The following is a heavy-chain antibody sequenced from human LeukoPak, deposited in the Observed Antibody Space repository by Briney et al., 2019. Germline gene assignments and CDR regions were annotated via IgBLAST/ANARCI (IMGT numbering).Heavy chain of an antibody. J-gene: IGHJ4*02. D-gene: IGHD3-10*01. CDR3: GRGMRDYYGLDY. CDR2: IRYDGSNK. CDR1: GFTFSSYG. V-gene: IGHV3-30*02. Sequence: GGSLRLSCAASGFTFSSYGMHWVRQAPGKGLEWVAFIRYDGSNKYYVDSVRGRFTISRDNAKNTLYLQMNRLTVEDTAVYYCGRGMRDYYGLDYWGQGILVTVSS.